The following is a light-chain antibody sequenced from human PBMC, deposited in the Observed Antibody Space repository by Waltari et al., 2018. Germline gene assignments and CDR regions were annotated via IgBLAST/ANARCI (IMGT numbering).Light chain of an antibody. J-gene: IGLJ2*01. CDR3: CSYGGGTTFVV. Sequence: QSARTQPPSVSGSPGTSITLSCPGTTRDIGHYNLVSCSQQHPGKVTKLMIYEVRERPSGVSNLFSGSKSGNTASLTISGLQAEDEADYYCCSYGGGTTFVVFGGGTKLTVL. CDR2: EVR. V-gene: IGLV2-23*02. CDR1: TRDIGHYNL.